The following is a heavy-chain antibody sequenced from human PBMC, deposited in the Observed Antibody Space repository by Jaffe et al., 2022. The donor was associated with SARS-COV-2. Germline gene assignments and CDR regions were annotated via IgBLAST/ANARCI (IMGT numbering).Heavy chain of an antibody. CDR1: GYNFTNYW. CDR2: IYAGDSDT. V-gene: IGHV5-51*01. J-gene: IGHJ5*02. D-gene: IGHD2-2*01. CDR3: ARRGGYCSSTNCWGYNWFDP. Sequence: EVQLVQSGAEVKKPGESLKISCKGSGYNFTNYWIGWVRQMPGKGLEWMGIIYAGDSDTRYSPSFQGQVTISADKSISTAYLQWSSLKASDTAMYYCARRGGYCSSTNCWGYNWFDPWGQGTLVTVSS.